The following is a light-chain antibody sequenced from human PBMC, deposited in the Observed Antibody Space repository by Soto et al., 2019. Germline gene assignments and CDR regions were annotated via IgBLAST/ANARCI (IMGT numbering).Light chain of an antibody. CDR1: QDISNY. CDR3: QQYKSYVT. Sequence: DIQMTQSPSSLSASVGDRVTITCQASQDISNYLNWYQQKPGKAPKLLIYDASNLETGVPSRFSGSGSGTDFTFTISSLQPEDIATYYCQQYKSYVTFGQGTKVDIK. CDR2: DAS. J-gene: IGKJ1*01. V-gene: IGKV1-33*01.